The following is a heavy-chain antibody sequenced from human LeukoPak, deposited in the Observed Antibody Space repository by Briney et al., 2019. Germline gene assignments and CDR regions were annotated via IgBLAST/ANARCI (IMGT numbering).Heavy chain of an antibody. CDR2: IIPIFGTA. CDR3: ARLKVGATGYFDY. D-gene: IGHD1-26*01. V-gene: IGHV1-69*13. Sequence: GASVKVSCKASGGTFSSYAISWVRQAPGQGLEWMGGIIPIFGTANYAQKFQGRVTITADESTSTAYMELSSLRSEDTAVYYCARLKVGATGYFDYWGQGTLVTVSS. CDR1: GGTFSSYA. J-gene: IGHJ4*02.